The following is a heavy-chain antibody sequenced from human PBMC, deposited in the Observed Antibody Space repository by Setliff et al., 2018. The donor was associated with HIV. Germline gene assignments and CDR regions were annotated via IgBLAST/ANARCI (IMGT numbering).Heavy chain of an antibody. CDR1: GGSISSSSYY. J-gene: IGHJ3*02. Sequence: SETLSLTCTVSGGSISSSSYYWGWIRQPPGKGLEWIGSIYHSGSTYYNPSLKSRVTLSLDTSKNQFSLKLSSVTAADTAVYYCAREGWELASFDIWGQGTRVTVSS. V-gene: IGHV4-39*07. CDR2: IYHSGST. D-gene: IGHD1-26*01. CDR3: AREGWELASFDI.